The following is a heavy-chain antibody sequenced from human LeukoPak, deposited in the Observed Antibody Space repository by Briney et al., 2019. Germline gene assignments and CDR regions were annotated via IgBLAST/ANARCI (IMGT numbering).Heavy chain of an antibody. D-gene: IGHD3-10*01. J-gene: IGHJ4*02. CDR2: IYYSGST. Sequence: SETLSLTCTVSGGSISSYYWSWIRQPPGKGLEWIGYIYYSGSTNYNPSLKSRVTISVDTSKNQFSLKLSSVTAADTAVYYCASWGLIRGVVDYWGQGALVTVSS. CDR1: GGSISSYY. CDR3: ASWGLIRGVVDY. V-gene: IGHV4-59*01.